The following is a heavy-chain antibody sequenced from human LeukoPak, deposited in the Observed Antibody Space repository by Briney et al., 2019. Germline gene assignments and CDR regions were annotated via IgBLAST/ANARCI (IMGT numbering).Heavy chain of an antibody. D-gene: IGHD1-26*01. CDR2: IYHSGST. Sequence: SETLSLTCAVSGGSISSGGYSWSWIRQPPGKGLEWIGYIYHSGSTYYNPSLKSRVTISVDRSKNQFSLKLSSVTAADTAVYYCARGGSSVQDFDYWGQGTLVTVFS. CDR3: ARGGSSVQDFDY. J-gene: IGHJ4*02. CDR1: GGSISSGGYS. V-gene: IGHV4-30-2*01.